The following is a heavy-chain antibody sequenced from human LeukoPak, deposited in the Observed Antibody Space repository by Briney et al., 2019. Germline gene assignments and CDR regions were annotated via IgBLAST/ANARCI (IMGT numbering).Heavy chain of an antibody. Sequence: SETLSLTCAVSGYSISSGYYWGWIRQPPGKGLEWIGSIYHSGSTYYNPSLKSRVTISVDTSKNQFSLKLSSVTAADTAVYYCARVNYYDSSGYYDTSGFDYWGQGTLVTVSS. J-gene: IGHJ4*02. D-gene: IGHD3-22*01. CDR1: GYSISSGYY. V-gene: IGHV4-38-2*01. CDR3: ARVNYYDSSGYYDTSGFDY. CDR2: IYHSGST.